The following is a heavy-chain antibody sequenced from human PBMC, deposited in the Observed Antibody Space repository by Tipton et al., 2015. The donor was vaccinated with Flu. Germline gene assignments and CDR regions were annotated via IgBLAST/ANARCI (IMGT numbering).Heavy chain of an antibody. J-gene: IGHJ4*02. CDR3: ARGGDDYVWGSSYAYFDY. D-gene: IGHD3-16*01. CDR2: IYYSGST. V-gene: IGHV4-59*01. Sequence: LRLSCTVSGGSISSYYWSWIRQPPGKGLEWIGYIYYSGSTNYNPSLKSRVTISVDTSKNQFSLKLSSVTAADTAVYYCARGGDDYVWGSSYAYFDYWGQGTLATVSS. CDR1: GGSISSYY.